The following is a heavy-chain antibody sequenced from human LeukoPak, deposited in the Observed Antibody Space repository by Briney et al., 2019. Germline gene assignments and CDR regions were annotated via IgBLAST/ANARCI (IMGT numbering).Heavy chain of an antibody. V-gene: IGHV4-39*01. CDR1: GGSISSSSYY. D-gene: IGHD3-22*01. Sequence: SETLSLTCTVSGGSISSSSYYWGWIRQPPGKGLEWIGSIYYSGSTYCNPSLKSRVTISVDTSKNQFSLKLSSVTAADTALYYCARHFTYYYDSSGYPRDAFDIWGQGTMVTVSS. J-gene: IGHJ3*02. CDR2: IYYSGST. CDR3: ARHFTYYYDSSGYPRDAFDI.